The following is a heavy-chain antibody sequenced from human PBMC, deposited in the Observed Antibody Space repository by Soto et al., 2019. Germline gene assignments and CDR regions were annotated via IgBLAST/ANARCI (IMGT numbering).Heavy chain of an antibody. D-gene: IGHD2-2*01. J-gene: IGHJ4*02. V-gene: IGHV1-3*01. CDR3: GRGGGIVVVPAAHKCHY. CDR2: INAGNGNT. CDR1: GYTFTSYA. Sequence: APVKVSCKASGYTFTSYAMHWVRQAPGQRLEWMGWINAGNGNTKYSQKFQGRVTITRDTSASTAYRELSSLRSEDTAVYYCGRGGGIVVVPAAHKCHYWGQETLVTVCS.